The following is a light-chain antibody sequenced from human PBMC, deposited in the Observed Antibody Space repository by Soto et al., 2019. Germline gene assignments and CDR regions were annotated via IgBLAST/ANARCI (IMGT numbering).Light chain of an antibody. CDR1: QSVISTF. J-gene: IGKJ2*01. V-gene: IGKV3-20*01. Sequence: EIVLTQSPGTLSLSPGERATLSCRASQSVISTFSAWYQQKPGQAPRLLIYGASNRATGIPDRFSASGSGTDFTLTISRLEPEDFAVYYCQQFQSSPPTFTFGQGTKLEI. CDR3: QQFQSSPPTFT. CDR2: GAS.